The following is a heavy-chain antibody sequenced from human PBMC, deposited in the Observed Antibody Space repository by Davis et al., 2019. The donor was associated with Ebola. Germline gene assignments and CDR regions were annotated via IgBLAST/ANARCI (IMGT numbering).Heavy chain of an antibody. D-gene: IGHD5-12*01. J-gene: IGHJ4*02. V-gene: IGHV4-34*01. CDR3: ASRCGRYDCGFYY. CDR1: GGSFSGYY. Sequence: SETLSLTCAVYGGSFSGYYWSWIRQPPGKGLEWIGEINHSGSTNYNPSLKSRVTISVDTSKNQFPLKLSSVTAADTAVYYCASRCGRYDCGFYYWGQGTLVTVSS. CDR2: INHSGST.